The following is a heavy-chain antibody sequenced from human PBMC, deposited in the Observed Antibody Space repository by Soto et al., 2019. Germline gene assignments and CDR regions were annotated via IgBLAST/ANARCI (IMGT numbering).Heavy chain of an antibody. V-gene: IGHV1-3*01. Sequence: ASVKVSCKASGYIFTSYAMHWVRQAPGQRLEWMGWINDGNGNTKYSQKFQGRVTITRDTSASTTYMELSSLRSEDTAVYYCASESYGGEFDYWGQGTLVTVSS. CDR2: INDGNGNT. J-gene: IGHJ4*02. D-gene: IGHD4-17*01. CDR3: ASESYGGEFDY. CDR1: GYIFTSYA.